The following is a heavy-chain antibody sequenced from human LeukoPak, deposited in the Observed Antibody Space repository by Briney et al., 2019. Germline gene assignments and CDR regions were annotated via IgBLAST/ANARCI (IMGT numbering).Heavy chain of an antibody. V-gene: IGHV1-69*06. CDR3: ATDLTYGDYRTDY. Sequence: SVKVSCKASGGTFSSYAVSWVRQAPGQGLEWMGGIIPIFGTANYAQKFQGRVTMTEDTSTDTAYMELSSLRSEDTAVYYCATDLTYGDYRTDYWGQGTLVTVSS. CDR1: GGTFSSYA. CDR2: IIPIFGTA. D-gene: IGHD4-17*01. J-gene: IGHJ4*02.